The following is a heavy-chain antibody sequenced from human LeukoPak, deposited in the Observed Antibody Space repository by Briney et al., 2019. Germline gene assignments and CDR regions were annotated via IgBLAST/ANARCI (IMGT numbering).Heavy chain of an antibody. J-gene: IGHJ4*02. V-gene: IGHV3-23*01. CDR1: GFTFNSYA. D-gene: IGHD2-2*01. CDR2: ISGSGDYT. Sequence: GGSLRLSCAASGFTFNSYAMSWVRQAPGKGLEWVSAISGSGDYTYYADSVKGRVTISRDNSKNTLYLQMSSLRAEDTAVYYCAKSGPYCSSTSCNYFDYWGQGTLVTVSS. CDR3: AKSGPYCSSTSCNYFDY.